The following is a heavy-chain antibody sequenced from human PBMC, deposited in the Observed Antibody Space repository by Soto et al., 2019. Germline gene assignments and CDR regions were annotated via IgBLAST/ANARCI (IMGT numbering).Heavy chain of an antibody. J-gene: IGHJ6*02. CDR2: ISVYNGNK. V-gene: IGHV1-18*01. CDR1: GYTFNNYG. Sequence: ASVKVSCKASGYTFNNYGITWVRQAPGQGLEWLGWISVYNGNKNYAKKVQGRVSMTADTSTSTAHMELRSLQSDDTAVYFCARVAITLIRGLKVDFYSMEVWGQGTTVTVCS. D-gene: IGHD3-10*01. CDR3: ARVAITLIRGLKVDFYSMEV.